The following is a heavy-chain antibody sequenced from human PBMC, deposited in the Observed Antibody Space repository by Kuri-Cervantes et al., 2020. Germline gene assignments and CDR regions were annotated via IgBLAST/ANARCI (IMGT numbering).Heavy chain of an antibody. CDR2: INPSGGST. V-gene: IGHV1-46*01. Sequence: ASVKVSCKASGYTFTSYYMHWVRQAPGQGLEWMGIINPSGGSTSYAQKFQGRVTMTRDTSTSTVYMELSSLRSEDTAVYYCARDRGLLLLWFGESGNYYGMDVWGQGTTVTVSS. CDR3: ARDRGLLLLWFGESGNYYGMDV. CDR1: GYTFTSYY. D-gene: IGHD3-10*01. J-gene: IGHJ6*02.